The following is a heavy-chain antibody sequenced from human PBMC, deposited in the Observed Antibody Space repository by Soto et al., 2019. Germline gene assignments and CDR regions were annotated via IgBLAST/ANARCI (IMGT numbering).Heavy chain of an antibody. Sequence: ASVKVSCKASGYTFTSSGISWVRQAPGQGLEWMGWISAYNGNTNYAQKLQGRVTMTTDTSTSTAYMELRSLRSDDTAVYYCARDFSPRDYDSSGYYYDDEYWGQGTLVTVS. D-gene: IGHD3-22*01. CDR3: ARDFSPRDYDSSGYYYDDEY. J-gene: IGHJ4*02. CDR1: GYTFTSSG. CDR2: ISAYNGNT. V-gene: IGHV1-18*01.